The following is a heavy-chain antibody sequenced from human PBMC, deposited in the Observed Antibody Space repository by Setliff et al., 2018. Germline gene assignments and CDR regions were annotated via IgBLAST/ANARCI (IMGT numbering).Heavy chain of an antibody. CDR3: ARDYQGGWFAP. Sequence: TLSLTCAVSGYSISSGYYWGWIRQPPGKGLEWIGSIYHSGSTYYNPSLKSRVAISVDTSKNQFSLRLSSVTAADTAVYYCARDYQGGWFAPWGQGIMVTVSS. CDR1: GYSISSGYY. D-gene: IGHD3-16*01. V-gene: IGHV4-38-2*02. CDR2: IYHSGST. J-gene: IGHJ5*02.